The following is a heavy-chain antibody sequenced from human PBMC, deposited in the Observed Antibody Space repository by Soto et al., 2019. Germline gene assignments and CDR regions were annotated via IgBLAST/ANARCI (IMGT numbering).Heavy chain of an antibody. J-gene: IGHJ3*02. CDR3: ASRLGGWDEAFDI. D-gene: IGHD3-16*01. Sequence: VQLVQSGTEVKEPGASVKVSCKASGYTFISYPIPWMRQAPGQSLEWMGWINVGNGNAKFSPRFQDRVTLTSDTYASTTYMELTPLISEDTAVYSSASRLGGWDEAFDIWGQGTVVTVSS. CDR2: INVGNGNA. V-gene: IGHV1-3*01. CDR1: GYTFISYP.